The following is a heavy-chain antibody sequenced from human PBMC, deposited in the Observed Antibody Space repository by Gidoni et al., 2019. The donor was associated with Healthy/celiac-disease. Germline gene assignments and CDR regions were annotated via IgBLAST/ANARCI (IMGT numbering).Heavy chain of an antibody. V-gene: IGHV3-33*01. CDR1: GFTFSSYG. CDR2: IWYDGSNK. CDR3: ARGYGDYEDDAFDI. D-gene: IGHD4-17*01. J-gene: IGHJ3*02. Sequence: QVQLVESGGGVVQPGRSLRLSCAASGFTFSSYGMHWVRQAPGKGLEWVAVIWYDGSNKYYADSVKGRFTISRDNSKNTLYLQMNSLRAEDTAVYYCARGYGDYEDDAFDIWGQGTMVTVSS.